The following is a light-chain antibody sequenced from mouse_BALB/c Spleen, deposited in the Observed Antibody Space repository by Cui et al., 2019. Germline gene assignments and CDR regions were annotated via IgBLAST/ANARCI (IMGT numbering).Light chain of an antibody. CDR2: TTS. V-gene: IGKV4-74*01. CDR3: HQYHRSPFT. CDR1: SSVSSSY. J-gene: IGKJ4*01. Sequence: QIVLTQSPTLMSASRGERLTMTFTASSSVSSSYLHWYQQKPGSSPKLWIYTTSNLASGVPARFSGSGSGTSYSLTISSMEAEDAATYYCHQYHRSPFTFGSGTKLEIK.